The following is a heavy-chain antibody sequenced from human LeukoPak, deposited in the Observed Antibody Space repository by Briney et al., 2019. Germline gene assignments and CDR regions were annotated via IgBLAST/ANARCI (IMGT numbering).Heavy chain of an antibody. D-gene: IGHD1-26*01. J-gene: IGHJ3*02. V-gene: IGHV3-30-3*01. CDR3: ASPNTYSGSYWGYGGNDAFDI. CDR1: GFTFSSYA. CDR2: ISYDGSNK. Sequence: GGSLRLSCAASGFTFSSYAMHWVRQAPGKGLEWVAVISYDGSNKYYADSVKGRFTISRDNSKNTLYLQMNSLRAEDTAVYYCASPNTYSGSYWGYGGNDAFDIWGQGTMVTVSS.